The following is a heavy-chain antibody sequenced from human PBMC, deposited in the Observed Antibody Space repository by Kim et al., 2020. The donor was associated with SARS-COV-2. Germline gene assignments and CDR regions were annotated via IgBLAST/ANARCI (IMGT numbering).Heavy chain of an antibody. Sequence: AVSVESRITINPDTSKNQFSLQLNSVTPEDTAVYYCARDYYDSSGPIDYWGQGTLVTVSS. CDR3: ARDYYDSSGPIDY. V-gene: IGHV6-1*01. D-gene: IGHD3-22*01. J-gene: IGHJ4*02.